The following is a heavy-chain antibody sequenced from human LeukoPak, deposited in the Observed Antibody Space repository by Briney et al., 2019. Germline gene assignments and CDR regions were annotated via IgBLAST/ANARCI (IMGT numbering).Heavy chain of an antibody. V-gene: IGHV1-46*01. Sequence: GASVKVSCKASGYTFTSYYMHWVRQAPGQGLEWMGIINPSGGSTSYAQKFQGRVTMTRDMSTSTVYMELSSLRPEDTAVYYCARDSVLTYGSGSYYPDYWGQGTLVTVSS. CDR1: GYTFTSYY. CDR3: ARDSVLTYGSGSYYPDY. J-gene: IGHJ4*02. CDR2: INPSGGST. D-gene: IGHD3-10*01.